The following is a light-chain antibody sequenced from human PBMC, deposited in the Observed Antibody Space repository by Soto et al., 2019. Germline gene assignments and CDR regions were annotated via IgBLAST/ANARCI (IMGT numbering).Light chain of an antibody. Sequence: IQVTQSPSSLSASEGDRVSITCRASQGISSYLAWFQQKPGKAPKLLIYAASTLQSGVPSRFSGSGSGTEFTLTISSLQPEDFATYYCQQFNSYPITFGQGTRLAI. CDR1: QGISSY. V-gene: IGKV1-9*01. CDR3: QQFNSYPIT. CDR2: AAS. J-gene: IGKJ5*01.